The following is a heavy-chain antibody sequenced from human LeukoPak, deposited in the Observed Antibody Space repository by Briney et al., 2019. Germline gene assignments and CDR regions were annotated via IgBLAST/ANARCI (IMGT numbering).Heavy chain of an antibody. CDR3: AKERWELREYYFDY. CDR1: GFTFDDYG. CDR2: IQYDGSNQ. Sequence: GGSLRLSCAASGFTFDDYGMHWVRQAPGKGLEWVAYIQYDGSNQQYADSVKGRFSISRDSSKNILYLQMNSLRAEDTAVYYCAKERWELREYYFDYWGQGTLVTVSS. J-gene: IGHJ4*02. V-gene: IGHV3-30*02. D-gene: IGHD1-26*01.